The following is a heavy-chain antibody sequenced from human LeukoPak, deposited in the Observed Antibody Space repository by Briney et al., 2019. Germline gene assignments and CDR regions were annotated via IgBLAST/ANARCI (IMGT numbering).Heavy chain of an antibody. V-gene: IGHV3-11*01. CDR3: ARGVDTAMVTFIFQH. Sequence: PGGSLRLSCAASGFTFSDYYMSWIRQAPGKGLEWVSYISSSGSTIYYADSVKGRFTISRDDAKNSLYLQMNSLRAEDTAVYYCARGVDTAMVTFIFQHWGQGTLVTVSS. J-gene: IGHJ1*01. CDR2: ISSSGSTI. CDR1: GFTFSDYY. D-gene: IGHD5-18*01.